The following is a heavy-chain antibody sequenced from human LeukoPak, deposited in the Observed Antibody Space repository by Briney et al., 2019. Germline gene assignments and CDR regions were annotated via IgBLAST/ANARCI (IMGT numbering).Heavy chain of an antibody. J-gene: IGHJ4*02. CDR3: ARGRAGGRLFDY. CDR1: GGSISSKNDY. D-gene: IGHD3-16*01. CDR2: INHSGST. Sequence: PSETLSLTCSVSGGSISSKNDYWSWIRQPPGKGLEWIGEINHSGSTNYNPSLKSRVTISVDTSKNQFSLKLSSVTAADTAVYYCARGRAGGRLFDYWGQGTLVTVSS. V-gene: IGHV4-39*07.